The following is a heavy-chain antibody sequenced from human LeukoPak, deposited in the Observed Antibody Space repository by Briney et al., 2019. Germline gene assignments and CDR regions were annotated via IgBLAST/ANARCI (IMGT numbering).Heavy chain of an antibody. D-gene: IGHD6-6*01. CDR2: ISAYNGNT. V-gene: IGHV1-18*01. Sequence: ASVKVSCKASGYTFTTYGISWVRQAPGQGLEWMGWISAYNGNTNYAQKLRGRVTMTTDTSTSTAYMELRSLRSDDTAVYYCARDLIAARPNWYDPWGQGTLVTVSS. CDR3: ARDLIAARPNWYDP. CDR1: GYTFTTYG. J-gene: IGHJ5*02.